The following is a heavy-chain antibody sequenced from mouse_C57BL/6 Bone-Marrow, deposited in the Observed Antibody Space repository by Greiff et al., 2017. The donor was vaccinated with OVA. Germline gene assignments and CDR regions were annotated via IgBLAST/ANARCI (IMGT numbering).Heavy chain of an antibody. D-gene: IGHD2-2*01. CDR2: IDPENGDT. J-gene: IGHJ3*01. CDR1: GFNIKDDY. V-gene: IGHV14-4*01. CDR3: TTATMATTGAY. Sequence: VQLQQSGAELVRPGASVKLSCTASGFNIKDDYMHWVKQRPEQGLEWIGWIDPENGDTEYASKFQGKATITADTSSNTAYLQLSSLTSEDTAVYYCTTATMATTGAYWGQGTLVTVSA.